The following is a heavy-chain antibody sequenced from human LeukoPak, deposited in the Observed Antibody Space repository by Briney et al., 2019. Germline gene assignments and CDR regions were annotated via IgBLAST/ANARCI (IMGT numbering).Heavy chain of an antibody. CDR1: GYSFTNYW. CDR3: ARHERGMHIAVDY. J-gene: IGHJ4*02. Sequence: GESLKISCQGSGYSFTNYWIGWVRQMPGKGLDYMGIIYPGDSDTRYSPSFQGQVTISADKSISTAYLQWSSLKASDTAMYYCARHERGMHIAVDYWGQGSLVSVTS. V-gene: IGHV5-51*01. CDR2: IYPGDSDT. D-gene: IGHD2-8*01.